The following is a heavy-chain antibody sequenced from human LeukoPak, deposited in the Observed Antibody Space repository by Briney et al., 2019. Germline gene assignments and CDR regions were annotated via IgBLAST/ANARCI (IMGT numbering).Heavy chain of an antibody. CDR1: GGSFSGYY. J-gene: IGHJ4*02. Sequence: ASETLSLTCAVYGGSFSGYYWSWIRQPPGKGLEWIGEINHSGSTNYNPSLKSRVTISVDTSKNQFSLKLSSVTAADTAVYYCARGPLIAAAGTWWGQGTLVTVSS. D-gene: IGHD6-13*01. V-gene: IGHV4-34*01. CDR2: INHSGST. CDR3: ARGPLIAAAGTW.